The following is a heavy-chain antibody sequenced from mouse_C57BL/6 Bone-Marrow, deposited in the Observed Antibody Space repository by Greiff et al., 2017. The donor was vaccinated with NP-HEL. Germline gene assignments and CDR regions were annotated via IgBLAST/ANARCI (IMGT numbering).Heavy chain of an antibody. CDR2: INPGSGGT. CDR3: ARGGFMDY. CDR1: GYAFTNYL. Sequence: QVQLQQSGAELVRPGTSVKVSCKASGYAFTNYLMEWVKQRPGQGLEWIGVINPGSGGTNYNEKFKGKATLTADKSSSTAYVQLSSLTSEDSAVSFCARGGFMDYWGQGTSVTVSS. J-gene: IGHJ4*01. V-gene: IGHV1-54*01.